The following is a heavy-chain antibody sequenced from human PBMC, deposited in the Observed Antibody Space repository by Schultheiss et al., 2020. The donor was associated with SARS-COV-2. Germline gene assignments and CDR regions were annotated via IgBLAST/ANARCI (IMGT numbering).Heavy chain of an antibody. Sequence: SETLSLTCTVSGGSISSYYWGWIRQPPGKGLEWIGSIYYSGSTYYNPSLKSRVTISVDTSKNQFSLKLSSVTAADTAVYYCARSPFLAAAHDNWFDPWGQGTLVTVSS. CDR2: IYYSGST. J-gene: IGHJ5*02. D-gene: IGHD6-25*01. CDR1: GGSISSYY. V-gene: IGHV4-39*01. CDR3: ARSPFLAAAHDNWFDP.